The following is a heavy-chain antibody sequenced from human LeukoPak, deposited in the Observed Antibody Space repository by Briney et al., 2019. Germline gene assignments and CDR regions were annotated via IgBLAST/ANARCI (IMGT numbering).Heavy chain of an antibody. D-gene: IGHD5-12*01. V-gene: IGHV4-59*01. Sequence: PSETLPLTCTVSGASINHYYWGWIRQLPPGKGLEWIGYFYYSGSTNYNPSHKSRVSISADTSKNQFSLNLTSVTAADTAVYYCARLGNSGYKGGGMDVWGPGTTVTVSS. J-gene: IGHJ6*02. CDR1: GASINHYY. CDR2: FYYSGST. CDR3: ARLGNSGYKGGGMDV.